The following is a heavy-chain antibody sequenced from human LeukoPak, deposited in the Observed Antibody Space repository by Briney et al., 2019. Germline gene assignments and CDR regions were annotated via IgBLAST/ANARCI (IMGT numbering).Heavy chain of an antibody. V-gene: IGHV3-74*01. CDR2: INSDGRII. CDR3: ARSPATSSDY. Sequence: PGGSLRLSCAASGFTFSTYWMHWVRQAPGKGLVWVSRINSDGRIIDYADFVKGRFTISGDNAKNTLYLQMNSLRAEDTAVYYCARSPATSSDYWGQGSLVTVSS. CDR1: GFTFSTYW. J-gene: IGHJ4*02. D-gene: IGHD2-2*01.